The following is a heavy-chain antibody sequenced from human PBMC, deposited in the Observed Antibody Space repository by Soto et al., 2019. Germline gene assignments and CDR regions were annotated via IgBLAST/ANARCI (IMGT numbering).Heavy chain of an antibody. CDR2: ISYDGSNK. CDR3: AKTPSDDYWYSDL. J-gene: IGHJ2*01. V-gene: IGHV3-30*18. CDR1: GFTFSSYG. D-gene: IGHD2-15*01. Sequence: QVQLVESGGGVVQPGRSLRLSCAASGFTFSSYGMHWVRQAPGKGLEWVAVISYDGSNKYYADSVKGRFTISRDNSKNTLYLQMNSLRAEDTAVYHCAKTPSDDYWYSDLWGRGTLVTVSS.